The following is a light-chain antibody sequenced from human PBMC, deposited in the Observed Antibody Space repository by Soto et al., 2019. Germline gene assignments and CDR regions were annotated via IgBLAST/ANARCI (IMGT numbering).Light chain of an antibody. Sequence: EIVLTQSPATLSLSPGERATLSCRASQSVSSSYLAWYQQKPGQGPRLLIYGASSRATGTPDRFSGSGSGTDFTLTINRLEPEDFALYYCQQYGSSPPTFGQGTKV. CDR2: GAS. CDR3: QQYGSSPPT. CDR1: QSVSSSY. J-gene: IGKJ1*01. V-gene: IGKV3-20*01.